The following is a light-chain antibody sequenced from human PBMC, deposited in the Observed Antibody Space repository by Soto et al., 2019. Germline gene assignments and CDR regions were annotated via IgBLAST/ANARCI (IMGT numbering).Light chain of an antibody. CDR2: DNN. J-gene: IGLJ1*01. CDR1: SSNIGNNF. CDR3: GTWDNSLSAFV. V-gene: IGLV1-51*01. Sequence: QSALTQPPSVSAAPGQKVTISCSGSSSNIGNNFVSWYQQLPGTAPKLLIYDNNKRPSGIPDRFSGSKSGTSATLGITGLQTGDEADYYCGTWDNSLSAFVFGGATKVTVL.